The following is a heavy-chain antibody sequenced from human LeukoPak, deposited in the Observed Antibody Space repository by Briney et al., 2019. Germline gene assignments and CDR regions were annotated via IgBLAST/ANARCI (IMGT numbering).Heavy chain of an antibody. Sequence: GGSLRLSCAASGFTFSNYWMNWVRQAPGKGLEWVANIKQDGSAKYYVDSVKGRFTISRDNAKNSLYLQMNSLGADDTAVYYCARTIREQWLTIDYWGQGTLVTFSS. D-gene: IGHD6-19*01. CDR2: IKQDGSAK. CDR3: ARTIREQWLTIDY. V-gene: IGHV3-7*04. J-gene: IGHJ4*02. CDR1: GFTFSNYW.